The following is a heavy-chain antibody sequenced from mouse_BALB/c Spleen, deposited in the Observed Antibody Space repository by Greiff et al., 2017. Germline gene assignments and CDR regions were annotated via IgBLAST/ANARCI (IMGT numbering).Heavy chain of an antibody. J-gene: IGHJ2*01. CDR2: IDPANGNT. CDR3: ARFDYGYYFDY. V-gene: IGHV14-3*02. Sequence: VQLQQPGAELVKPGASVKLSCKASGYTFTSYWMHWVKQRPEQGLEWIGRIDPANGNTKYDPKFQGKATITADTSSNTAYLQLSSLTSEDTAVYYCARFDYGYYFDYWGQGTTLTVSS. D-gene: IGHD2-4*01. CDR1: GYTFTSYW.